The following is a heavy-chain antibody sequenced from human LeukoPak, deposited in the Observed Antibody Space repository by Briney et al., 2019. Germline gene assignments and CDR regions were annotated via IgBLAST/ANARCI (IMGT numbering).Heavy chain of an antibody. CDR1: GFTFSSYA. D-gene: IGHD3-22*01. J-gene: IGHJ4*02. CDR3: AKDPTMIVVVIPDY. Sequence: PGGPLRLSCAASGFTFSSYAMSWVRQAPGKGLEWVSAISGSGGSTYYADSVKGRFTISRDNSKNTLYLQMNSLRAEDTAVYYCAKDPTMIVVVIPDYWGQGTLVTVSS. V-gene: IGHV3-23*01. CDR2: ISGSGGST.